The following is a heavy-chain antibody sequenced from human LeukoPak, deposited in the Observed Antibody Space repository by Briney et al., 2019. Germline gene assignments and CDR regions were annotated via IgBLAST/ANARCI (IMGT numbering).Heavy chain of an antibody. Sequence: PGGSLRLSCTASGFAFDEHGMSWVRQVPGKGLEWVSGINWSGGSTGYADPLRGRFTISRDNAKNSLYLQMDSLRAEDTALYYCARAPITSPFYFDYWGQGTLVAVSS. D-gene: IGHD2-2*01. CDR3: ARAPITSPFYFDY. J-gene: IGHJ4*02. CDR1: GFAFDEHG. CDR2: INWSGGST. V-gene: IGHV3-20*04.